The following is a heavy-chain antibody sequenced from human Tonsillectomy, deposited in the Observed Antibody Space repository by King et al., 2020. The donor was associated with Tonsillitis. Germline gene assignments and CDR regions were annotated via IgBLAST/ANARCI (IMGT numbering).Heavy chain of an antibody. CDR3: ARRGIINYGMDV. V-gene: IGHV1-69*01. CDR1: GGTFNNYG. D-gene: IGHD2-15*01. Sequence: QLVQSGAEVKKPGSSLKVSCKASGGTFNNYGISWVRQAPGQGLEWMGGILPIFGATNYAQKFQGRVTITADESTRTAYMALSSLRSDDTAVYYCARRGIINYGMDVWGQGTTVIVSS. CDR2: ILPIFGAT. J-gene: IGHJ6*02.